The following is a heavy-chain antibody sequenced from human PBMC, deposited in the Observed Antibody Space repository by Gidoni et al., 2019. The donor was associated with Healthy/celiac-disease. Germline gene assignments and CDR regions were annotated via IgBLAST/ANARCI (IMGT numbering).Heavy chain of an antibody. CDR2: IIPILGIA. D-gene: IGHD6-19*01. V-gene: IGHV1-69*04. Sequence: QVPLVQSGAEVKKPGSSVKVSCKASGGTFSSYAISWVRQAPGQGLEWMGRIIPILGIANYAQKFQGIVTITADKSTSTAYMELSSLRSEDTAVYYCARVGTVAGTDYWGQGTLVTVSS. CDR1: GGTFSSYA. CDR3: ARVGTVAGTDY. J-gene: IGHJ4*02.